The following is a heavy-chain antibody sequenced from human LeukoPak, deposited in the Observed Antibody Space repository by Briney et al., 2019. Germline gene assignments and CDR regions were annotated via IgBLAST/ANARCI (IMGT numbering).Heavy chain of an antibody. V-gene: IGHV4-34*01. CDR1: GGSFSGYQ. CDR3: ARLGILTGHGAFDI. D-gene: IGHD3-9*01. Sequence: SETLSLTCAVYGGSFSGYQCNWILPPPGRGLEWIGEINHSGSTNYNPSLKSRVTISVDTSKNQFSLKLSSVTAADTAVYYCARLGILTGHGAFDIWGQGTMVTVSS. J-gene: IGHJ3*02. CDR2: INHSGST.